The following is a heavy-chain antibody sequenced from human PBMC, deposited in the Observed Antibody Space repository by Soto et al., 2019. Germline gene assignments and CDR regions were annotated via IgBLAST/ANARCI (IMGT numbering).Heavy chain of an antibody. D-gene: IGHD3-3*01. Sequence: GGSLRLSCAASGFTFSSYCMSWVRQAPGKGLEWVSAISGSGGNTYYVDSVKGRFTISRDNSKNTLYLQMNSLRAEDTAVYYCAKDYGYYDFWSGYPDAFDIWGQGTMVTVSS. V-gene: IGHV3-23*01. CDR3: AKDYGYYDFWSGYPDAFDI. CDR1: GFTFSSYC. J-gene: IGHJ3*02. CDR2: ISGSGGNT.